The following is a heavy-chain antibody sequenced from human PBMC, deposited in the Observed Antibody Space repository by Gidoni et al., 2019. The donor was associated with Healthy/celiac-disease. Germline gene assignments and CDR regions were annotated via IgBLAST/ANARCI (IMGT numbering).Heavy chain of an antibody. Sequence: EVQLVESGGGLVKPGGSLRLACAASGFTFRNAWMSWVRQAPGKGLEWVGRIKSKTDGGTTDYAAPVKGRFTISRDDSKNTLYLQMNSLKTEDTAVYYCTTDPMTTPITGDYWGQGTLVTVSS. D-gene: IGHD4-4*01. J-gene: IGHJ4*02. V-gene: IGHV3-15*01. CDR3: TTDPMTTPITGDY. CDR2: IKSKTDGGTT. CDR1: GFTFRNAW.